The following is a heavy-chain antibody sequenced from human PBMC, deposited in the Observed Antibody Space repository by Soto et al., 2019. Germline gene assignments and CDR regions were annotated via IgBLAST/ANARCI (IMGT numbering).Heavy chain of an antibody. CDR2: IIPILGIA. Sequence: QVQLVQSGAEVKKPGSSVKVSCKASGGTFSSYTISWVRQAPGQGLEWMGRIIPILGIANYAQKFQGRVTITADKSTSKAYMELSSLRSEDTTVYYCAGAAEDYYYYGMDVWGQGTTVTVSS. V-gene: IGHV1-69*02. J-gene: IGHJ6*02. CDR1: GGTFSSYT. CDR3: AGAAEDYYYYGMDV.